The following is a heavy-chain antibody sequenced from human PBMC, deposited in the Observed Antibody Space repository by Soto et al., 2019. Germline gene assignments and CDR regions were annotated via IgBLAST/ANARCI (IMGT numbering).Heavy chain of an antibody. CDR3: ARHDNMTLGSEKLDS. CDR2: MHHSGSI. V-gene: IGHV4-4*02. Sequence: QVQLQESGPGLVKPSGTLSLTCSVSGDSISNNKWWSWVRQPPGKELEWIGEMHHSGSIHYNEPLKSPAPLTVDKSRTQFSLRLTSAPAADTALYFCARHDNMTLGSEKLDSWGPGTLVNVSS. CDR1: GDSISNNKW. J-gene: IGHJ5*02. D-gene: IGHD1-1*01.